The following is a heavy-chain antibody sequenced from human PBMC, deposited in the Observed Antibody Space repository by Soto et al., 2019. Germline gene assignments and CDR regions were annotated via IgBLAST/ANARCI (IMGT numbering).Heavy chain of an antibody. Sequence: GGSLSLSCAASGFTFSTYAMSWVRQAPGKGLEWVSTITTSGGNTYYADSVQGRFTISRDNSKNTLYLQMNSLRAEDTAVYYCAGRYCTNGVCYTNYYYYIDVWGKGTTVNVSS. CDR1: GFTFSTYA. D-gene: IGHD2-8*01. J-gene: IGHJ6*03. V-gene: IGHV3-23*01. CDR2: ITTSGGNT. CDR3: AGRYCTNGVCYTNYYYYIDV.